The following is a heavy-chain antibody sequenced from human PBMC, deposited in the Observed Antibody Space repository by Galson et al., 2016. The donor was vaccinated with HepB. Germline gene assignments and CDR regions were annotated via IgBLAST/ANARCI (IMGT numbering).Heavy chain of an antibody. D-gene: IGHD3-10*01. CDR3: ARTRRDRYYYGSGTFTNAFDL. Sequence: SLRLSCAASGFTFNTYEINWVRQAPGKGLEWVSYISDSGHTIYYADSVRGRFTISRDNAKSSVNLQMNSLRAEDTAVYFCARTRRDRYYYGSGTFTNAFDLWGQGTVVSVSS. CDR1: GFTFNTYE. J-gene: IGHJ3*01. V-gene: IGHV3-48*03. CDR2: ISDSGHTI.